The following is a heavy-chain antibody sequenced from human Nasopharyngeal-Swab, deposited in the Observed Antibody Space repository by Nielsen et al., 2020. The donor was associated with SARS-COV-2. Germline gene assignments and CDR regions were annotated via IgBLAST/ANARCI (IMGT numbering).Heavy chain of an antibody. CDR1: GGTFSSYA. CDR3: ASHSDFWSGYRALNIANYYMDV. J-gene: IGHJ6*03. Sequence: SVKVSCKASGGTFSSYAISWVRQAPGQGLEWTGGIIPIFGTANYAQKFQGRVTITADESTSTAYMELSSLRSEDTAVYYCASHSDFWSGYRALNIANYYMDVWGKGTTVTVSS. D-gene: IGHD3-3*01. V-gene: IGHV1-69*13. CDR2: IIPIFGTA.